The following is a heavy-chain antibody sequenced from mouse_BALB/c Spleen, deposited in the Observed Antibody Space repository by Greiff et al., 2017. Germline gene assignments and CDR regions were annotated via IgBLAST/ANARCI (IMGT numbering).Heavy chain of an antibody. CDR1: GYAFTNYL. CDR2: INPGSGGT. D-gene: IGHD2-10*02. J-gene: IGHJ4*01. Sequence: VQLQQSGAELVRPGTSVKVSCKASGYAFTNYLIEWVKQRPGQGLEWIGVINPGSGGTNYNEKFKGKATLTADKSSSTAYMQLSSLTSDDSAVYFCARRGEYGNYDAMDYWGQGTSVTVSS. V-gene: IGHV1-54*01. CDR3: ARRGEYGNYDAMDY.